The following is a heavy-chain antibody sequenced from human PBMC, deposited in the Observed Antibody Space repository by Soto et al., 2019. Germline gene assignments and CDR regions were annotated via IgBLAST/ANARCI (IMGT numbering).Heavy chain of an antibody. CDR2: INPNSGGT. CDR3: AIKYSSGYDAFDI. J-gene: IGHJ3*02. CDR1: GYTFTGYY. V-gene: IGHV1-2*04. D-gene: IGHD6-19*01. Sequence: QVQLVQSGAEVKKPGASVKVSCKASGYTFTGYYMHWVRQAPGQGLEWMGWINPNSGGTNYAQKFQGWVTRTRDTSISTAYMELSRLRSDDTAVYYCAIKYSSGYDAFDIWCQGTMVTVSS.